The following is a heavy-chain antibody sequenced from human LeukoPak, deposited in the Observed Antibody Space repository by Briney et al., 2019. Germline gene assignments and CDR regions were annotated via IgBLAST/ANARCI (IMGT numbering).Heavy chain of an antibody. CDR2: INPNSGGT. D-gene: IGHD2-21*01. CDR3: ARASFVMVPDY. J-gene: IGHJ4*02. CDR1: GYTFTGYY. Sequence: ASAKVSCKASGYTFTGYYMHWVRQAPEQGIEWMGWINPNSGGTNYAQKFQGRVTMTRDTSISTAYMELSRLRSDDTAVYYCARASFVMVPDYWGQGTLVTVSS. V-gene: IGHV1-2*02.